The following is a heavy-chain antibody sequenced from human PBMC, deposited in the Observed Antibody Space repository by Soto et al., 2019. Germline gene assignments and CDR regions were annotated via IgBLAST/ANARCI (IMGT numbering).Heavy chain of an antibody. CDR2: ISYDGNNE. J-gene: IGHJ3*02. Sequence: QVQLVESGGGVVQPGRSLRLSCAASGFTFGAYTMHWVRQPPGKGLEWVAVISYDGNNEHYTDPVKGRFTVSRDNSKSTLYLQMSSLKSEDTAVYYCARDGYSGRSDGFDIWGQGTTVTVSS. D-gene: IGHD1-26*01. CDR3: ARDGYSGRSDGFDI. CDR1: GFTFGAYT. V-gene: IGHV3-30-3*01.